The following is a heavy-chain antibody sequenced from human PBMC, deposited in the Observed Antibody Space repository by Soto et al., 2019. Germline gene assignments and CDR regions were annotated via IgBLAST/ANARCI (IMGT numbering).Heavy chain of an antibody. V-gene: IGHV1-46*01. CDR2: INPRTGST. J-gene: IGHJ2*01. D-gene: IGHD2-15*01. Sequence: QVQLVQSGADVKKPGTSVKVSCKAAGYSFTNYCMYWVRQAPGQGLEWMGMINPRTGSTRYAQKFQDRVTLTRDTSTTTVYMELSTLISDDTAVYYCARDGGLLTASWHYDLWGPGTLSLSLQ. CDR3: ARDGGLLTASWHYDL. CDR1: GYSFTNYC.